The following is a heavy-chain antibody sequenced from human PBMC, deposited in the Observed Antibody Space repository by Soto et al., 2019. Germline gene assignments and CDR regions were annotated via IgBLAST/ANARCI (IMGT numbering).Heavy chain of an antibody. CDR1: GYSFTSYW. V-gene: IGHV5-51*01. Sequence: PGESLKISCKASGYSFTSYWIGWVRQMPGKGLEWMGIIYPGDSATRYSPTFQGQVTISVDRSITTAYLQWSSLKASDTAMYYCAKRGSSDAMDVWGQGTTVTVSS. CDR3: AKRGSSDAMDV. J-gene: IGHJ6*02. CDR2: IYPGDSAT. D-gene: IGHD6-25*01.